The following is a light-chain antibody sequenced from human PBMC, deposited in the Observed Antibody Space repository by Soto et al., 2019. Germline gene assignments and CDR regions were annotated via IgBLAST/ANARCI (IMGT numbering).Light chain of an antibody. CDR2: AAS. CDR1: ESISSY. CDR3: QQSYSTLTWT. J-gene: IGKJ1*01. V-gene: IGKV1-39*01. Sequence: DIHMTQSPSTLSASVGDSVTITCRASESISSYLNWYQQKPGKAPKLLIYAASSLQSGVPSRFSGSGSVTYFTVRVSSLQPEDFATYYCQQSYSTLTWTVGQGAKVDIK.